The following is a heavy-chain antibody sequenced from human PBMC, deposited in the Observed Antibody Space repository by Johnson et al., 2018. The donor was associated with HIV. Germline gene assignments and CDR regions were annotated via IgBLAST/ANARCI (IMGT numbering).Heavy chain of an antibody. J-gene: IGHJ3*02. CDR1: GFTLDDYD. D-gene: IGHD7-27*01. CDR2: FYRNGGSA. Sequence: EVQLVESGGSVVRPGGSLRLSCVASGFTLDDYDMSWVRQNPGKGLEWVSGFYRNGGSAGYAASVKGRFTISRDNAENSLYLQMNSLTAEDKALYYCARDPTTHNSRLTGDFGTFDIWGQGTMVTVSS. CDR3: ARDPTTHNSRLTGDFGTFDI. V-gene: IGHV3-20*04.